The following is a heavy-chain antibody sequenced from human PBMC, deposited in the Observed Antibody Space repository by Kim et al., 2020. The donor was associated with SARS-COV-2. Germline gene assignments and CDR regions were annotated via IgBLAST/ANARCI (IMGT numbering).Heavy chain of an antibody. V-gene: IGHV3-66*01. D-gene: IGHD3-16*01. CDR3: ESGMKRVYDKGTTIDY. Sequence: SAKARYTISRDNSKNTLYLQMNSLGAEDTAVYYCESGMKRVYDKGTTIDYWGQGTLVTVSS. J-gene: IGHJ4*02.